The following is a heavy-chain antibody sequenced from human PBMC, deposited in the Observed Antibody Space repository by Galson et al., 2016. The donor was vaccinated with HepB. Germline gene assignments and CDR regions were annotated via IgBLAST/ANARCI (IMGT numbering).Heavy chain of an antibody. J-gene: IGHJ4*01. CDR2: TYFRSTWSS. V-gene: IGHV6-1*01. CDR1: GDSVSGSNAA. Sequence: CAISGDSVSGSNAAWNWIRQSPSRGLEWLGRTYFRSTWSSDYAASVRSRLTIQSDMSKNQFSLHLRSTTPDDTAVYYCARDTATQPEYYFDFWGHGTQVTVSS. D-gene: IGHD1-1*01. CDR3: ARDTATQPEYYFDF.